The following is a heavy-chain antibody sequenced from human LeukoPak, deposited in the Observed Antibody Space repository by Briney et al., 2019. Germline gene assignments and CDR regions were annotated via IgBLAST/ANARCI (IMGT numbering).Heavy chain of an antibody. CDR2: ISYDGSNK. CDR3: AKGRSLGYSYGLLDY. CDR1: GFTFSNYG. Sequence: PGGSLRLSCAASGFTFSNYGMHGVRQAPGKGLEWVAVISYDGSNKHYADSVNGRFTISRDNSKNTLYLQINSLRAEDTAIYYCAKGRSLGYSYGLLDYWGQGTLVTVSS. V-gene: IGHV3-30*18. J-gene: IGHJ4*02. D-gene: IGHD5-18*01.